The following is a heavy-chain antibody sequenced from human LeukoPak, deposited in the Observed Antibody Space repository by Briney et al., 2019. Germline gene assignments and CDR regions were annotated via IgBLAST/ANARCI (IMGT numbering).Heavy chain of an antibody. V-gene: IGHV3-7*01. Sequence: GGSLRLSCAASGFTFSTYWMSWVRQAPGKGLEGVANIKQDGSEKYYVDSVKGRFTISRDNAKNSLYLQMNSLRAEDTAVYYCAGGRWELLGGNYWGQGTLVTVSS. CDR3: AGGRWELLGGNY. CDR2: IKQDGSEK. CDR1: GFTFSTYW. J-gene: IGHJ4*02. D-gene: IGHD1-26*01.